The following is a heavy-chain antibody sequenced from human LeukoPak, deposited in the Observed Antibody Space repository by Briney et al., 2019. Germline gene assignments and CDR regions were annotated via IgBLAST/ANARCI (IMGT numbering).Heavy chain of an antibody. V-gene: IGHV3-21*01. Sequence: GGSLRLSCAASGFTFSSYSMNWVRQAPGRGLEWVSSIRFTGSYIYYADSVKGRFTISRDNSKNTLYLQMNSLRAEDTAVYYCAKGWDHFIFDYWGQGTLVTVSS. CDR2: IRFTGSYI. CDR1: GFTFSSYS. D-gene: IGHD3-3*02. CDR3: AKGWDHFIFDY. J-gene: IGHJ4*02.